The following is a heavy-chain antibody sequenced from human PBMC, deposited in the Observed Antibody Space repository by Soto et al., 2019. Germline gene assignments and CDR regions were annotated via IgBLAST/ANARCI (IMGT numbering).Heavy chain of an antibody. D-gene: IGHD2-15*01. V-gene: IGHV4-30-2*01. J-gene: IGHJ6*02. CDR2: IYHSGST. CDR3: ARAGRGYCSGGSCYSGLHGMDV. Sequence: PSETLSLTCAVSGGSISSGGYSWSWIRQPPGKGLEWIGYIYHSGSTYYNPSLKSRVTISVDRSKNQFSLKLSSVTAADTAVYYCARAGRGYCSGGSCYSGLHGMDVWGQGTTVTVSS. CDR1: GGSISSGGYS.